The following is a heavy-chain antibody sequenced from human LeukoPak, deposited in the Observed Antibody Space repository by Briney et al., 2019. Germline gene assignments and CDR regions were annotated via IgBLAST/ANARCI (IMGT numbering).Heavy chain of an antibody. CDR3: ARLGSGYPTPDY. D-gene: IGHD6-19*01. V-gene: IGHV4-39*01. CDR1: GASVSSSDYY. Sequence: SETLSLTCTVSGASVSSSDYYWGWIRQPPGMRLEWIGNLYFSGNPYYNPSLNSRVTISVDTSKNQFSLKMRSVTAADTAVYYCARLGSGYPTPDYWGQGTPVTVSS. J-gene: IGHJ4*02. CDR2: LYFSGNP.